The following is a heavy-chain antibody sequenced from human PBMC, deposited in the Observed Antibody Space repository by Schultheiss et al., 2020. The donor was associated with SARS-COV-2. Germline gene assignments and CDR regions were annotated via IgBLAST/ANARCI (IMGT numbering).Heavy chain of an antibody. CDR1: GGSFSGYY. V-gene: IGHV4-34*01. CDR3: ARQDDRSITIFGVVISSDAFDI. Sequence: SETLSLTCAVYGGSFSGYYWSWIRQPPGKGLEWIGEINHSGSTNYNPSLKSRVTISVDTSKNKFSLQLNSVTPEDTAVYYCARQDDRSITIFGVVISSDAFDIWGQGTMVTVSS. J-gene: IGHJ3*02. CDR2: INHSGST. D-gene: IGHD3-3*01.